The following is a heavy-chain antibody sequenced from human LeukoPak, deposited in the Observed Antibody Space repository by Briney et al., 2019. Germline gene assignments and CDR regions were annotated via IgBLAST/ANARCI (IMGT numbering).Heavy chain of an antibody. CDR2: IYYSGST. J-gene: IGHJ5*02. CDR3: ARAGYYDILTGHQNWFDP. D-gene: IGHD3-9*01. Sequence: SETLSLTCTVSGGSISSYYWSWIRQPPGKGLEGIGYIYYSGSTNYNPSLKSRVTISVDTSKNQFSLKLSSVTAADTAVYYCARAGYYDILTGHQNWFDPWGQGTLVTVSS. V-gene: IGHV4-59*01. CDR1: GGSISSYY.